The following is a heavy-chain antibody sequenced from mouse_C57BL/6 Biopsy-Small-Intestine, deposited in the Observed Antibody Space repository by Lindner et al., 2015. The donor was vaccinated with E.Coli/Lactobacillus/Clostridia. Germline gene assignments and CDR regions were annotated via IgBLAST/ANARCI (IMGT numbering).Heavy chain of an antibody. Sequence: WMGWISAYNGNTNYAQKFQGRVTMTTDTSTSTAYMELRSLRSDDTAVYYCARDSSSWYYYYYGMDIWGQGTTVTVSS. CDR3: ARDSSSWYYYYYGMDI. CDR2: ISAYNGNT. D-gene: IGHD2-4*01. V-gene: IGHV14-1*02. J-gene: IGHJ1*01.